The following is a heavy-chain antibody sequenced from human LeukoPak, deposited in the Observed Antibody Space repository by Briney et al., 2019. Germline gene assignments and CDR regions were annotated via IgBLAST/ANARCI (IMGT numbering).Heavy chain of an antibody. D-gene: IGHD1-26*01. CDR1: GFTFSRHW. J-gene: IGHJ5*02. CDR3: ARAFIVGINWFDP. CDR2: INSDGSST. V-gene: IGHV3-74*01. Sequence: GGSLRLSCAASGFTFSRHWMHWVRQAPGKGLVWVSRINSDGSSTSYADSAKGRFTISRDNAKNTLYLQMNSLRAEDTAVYYCARAFIVGINWFDPWGQGTLVTVSS.